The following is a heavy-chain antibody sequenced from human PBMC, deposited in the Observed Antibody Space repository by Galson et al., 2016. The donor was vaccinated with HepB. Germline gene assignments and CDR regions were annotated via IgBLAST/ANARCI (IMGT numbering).Heavy chain of an antibody. Sequence: SLRLSCAASGFTFSSYGMHWVRQAPGKGLEWVAVISYDGSNKYYADAVKGRFTISRDNSKNMVYLQMDSLRTEDTAIYYCARDHKEGTVEKYIHNRFDPWGQGALFTVSS. D-gene: IGHD2-8*02. V-gene: IGHV3-30*03. CDR1: GFTFSSYG. CDR2: ISYDGSNK. CDR3: ARDHKEGTVEKYIHNRFDP. J-gene: IGHJ5*02.